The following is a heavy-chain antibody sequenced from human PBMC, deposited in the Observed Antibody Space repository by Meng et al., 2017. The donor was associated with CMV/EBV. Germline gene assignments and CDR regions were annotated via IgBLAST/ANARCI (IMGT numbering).Heavy chain of an antibody. Sequence: QVQLVQSGAEVTKPGASVKVSCKASGYTFTSYYMHWVRQAPGQGLEWMGIINPSGGSTSYAQKFQGRVTMTRDTSTSTVYMELSSLRSEDTAVYYCAREGEGVVAATPHFDYWGQGTLVTVSS. V-gene: IGHV1-46*01. CDR3: AREGEGVVAATPHFDY. CDR1: GYTFTSYY. D-gene: IGHD2-15*01. CDR2: INPSGGST. J-gene: IGHJ4*02.